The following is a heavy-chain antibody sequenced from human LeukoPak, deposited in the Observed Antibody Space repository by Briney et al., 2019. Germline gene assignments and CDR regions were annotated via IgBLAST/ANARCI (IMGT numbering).Heavy chain of an antibody. Sequence: SETLSLTCTVSGGSISSYYWSWIRQPPGKGLEWIGYIYYSGSTNYNPSLKSRVTISVDTSKNQFSLKPSSVTAADTAVYYCAGAAAGPPAYWGQGTLVTVSS. CDR2: IYYSGST. CDR3: AGAAAGPPAY. J-gene: IGHJ4*02. D-gene: IGHD6-13*01. V-gene: IGHV4-59*01. CDR1: GGSISSYY.